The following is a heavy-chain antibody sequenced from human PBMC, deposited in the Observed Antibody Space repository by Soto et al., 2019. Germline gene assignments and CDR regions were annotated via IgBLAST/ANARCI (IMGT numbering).Heavy chain of an antibody. J-gene: IGHJ4*02. V-gene: IGHV1-69*13. CDR3: ATRAGIDGYRFDY. D-gene: IGHD5-12*01. CDR1: GVTFNRQE. Sequence: GASVKVSCKASGVTFNRQEMRWVRQAPGQGLEWMGGIIPMFGTPHYADKFQDRVTIPADESTGTAYLELSSLPPDDTAVYYCATRAGIDGYRFDYWRPGTQVTVSS. CDR2: IIPMFGTP.